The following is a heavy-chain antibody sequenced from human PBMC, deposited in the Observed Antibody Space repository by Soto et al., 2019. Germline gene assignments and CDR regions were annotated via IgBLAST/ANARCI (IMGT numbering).Heavy chain of an antibody. D-gene: IGHD3-9*01. J-gene: IGHJ3*02. CDR3: ARLFHYDILTGYSEPYDAFDI. CDR2: IYHTGST. Sequence: KTSETLSLTCTVSGDSISRGFYYWSWIRQHPGKGLEWIGNIYHTGSTDFNPSLKSRLTMSVDTSKNQFSLRLTSVTAADTAVYYCARLFHYDILTGYSEPYDAFDIWGQGTMVTVSS. V-gene: IGHV4-31*03. CDR1: GDSISRGFYY.